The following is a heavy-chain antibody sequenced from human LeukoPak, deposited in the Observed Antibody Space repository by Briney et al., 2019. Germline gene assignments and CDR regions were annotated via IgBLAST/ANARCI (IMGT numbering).Heavy chain of an antibody. CDR3: ARDRRWELRGGSYFDY. CDR1: GYTFTSYG. CDR2: ISAYNGNT. Sequence: GATVKVSCKASGYTFTSYGISWVRQAPGQGLEWMGWISAYNGNTNYAQKLQGRVTMTTDTSTSTAYMELRSLRSDDTAVYYCARDRRWELRGGSYFDYWGQGTLVTVSS. D-gene: IGHD1-26*01. V-gene: IGHV1-18*01. J-gene: IGHJ4*02.